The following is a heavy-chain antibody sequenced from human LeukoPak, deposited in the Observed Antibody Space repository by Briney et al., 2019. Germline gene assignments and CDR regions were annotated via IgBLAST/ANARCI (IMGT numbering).Heavy chain of an antibody. D-gene: IGHD2/OR15-2a*01. J-gene: IGHJ4*02. V-gene: IGHV3-30*03. CDR1: GFTFSSYG. CDR2: TSYDESYK. Sequence: PGGSLRLSCAASGFTFSSYGMHWVRQAPGKGLEWVAITSYDESYKNYADSVKGRFTISRDNSKNTLYLQMNSLRAEDTAVYYCARVLFHSLAVFDYWGQGTLVTVSS. CDR3: ARVLFHSLAVFDY.